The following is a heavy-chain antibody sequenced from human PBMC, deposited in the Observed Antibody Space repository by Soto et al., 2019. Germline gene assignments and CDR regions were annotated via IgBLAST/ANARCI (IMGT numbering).Heavy chain of an antibody. CDR1: GFSFSGSA. D-gene: IGHD6-13*01. CDR2: VRNKGHSYET. J-gene: IGHJ4*02. CDR3: TRLAAAGGIDC. Sequence: EVQLVESGGGLVQPGGSLKLSCAASGFSFSGSAMHWVRQASGKGLEWVGRVRNKGHSYETAFAASVKGRFSISRDDSKNTVYLQMNSLTTEDTAVYYWTRLAAAGGIDCWGQGTLVTVSS. V-gene: IGHV3-73*01.